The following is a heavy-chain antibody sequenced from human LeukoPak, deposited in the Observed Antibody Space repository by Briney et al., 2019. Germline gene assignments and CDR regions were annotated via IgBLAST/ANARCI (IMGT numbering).Heavy chain of an antibody. D-gene: IGHD6-13*01. CDR2: INPSGCST. CDR3: ARRGGLGIAAAGTEFDY. V-gene: IGHV1-46*01. Sequence: ASVKVSCKASGYTFTSYYMHWVRQAPGQGLEWMGIINPSGCSTSYAQKFQGRVTMTRDTSTSTVYMELSSLRSEDTAVYYCARRGGLGIAAAGTEFDYWGQGTLVTVSS. J-gene: IGHJ4*02. CDR1: GYTFTSYY.